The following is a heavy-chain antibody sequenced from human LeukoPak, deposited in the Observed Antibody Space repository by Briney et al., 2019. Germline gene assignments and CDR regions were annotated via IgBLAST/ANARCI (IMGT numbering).Heavy chain of an antibody. CDR3: ARRERGWFDP. CDR2: ITDSTSTI. D-gene: IGHD1-26*01. V-gene: IGHV3-48*02. Sequence: GRSLRLSRAASAFTFSSYSMSWVRQAPGKGLEWVSYITDSTSTIYYGDSVKGRFTISRDDAKNSLYLQMSSLRDEDTAVYYCARRERGWFDPWGQGTLVTVSS. CDR1: AFTFSSYS. J-gene: IGHJ5*02.